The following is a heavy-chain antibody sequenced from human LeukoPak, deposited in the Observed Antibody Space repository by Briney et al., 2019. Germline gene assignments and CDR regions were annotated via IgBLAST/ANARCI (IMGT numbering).Heavy chain of an antibody. Sequence: QPGRSLRLSCTASGFTFGDYAMSWVRQAPGKGLEWVGFIRSKAYGGTTEYAASAKGRFTISRDDSKSIAYLQMNSLKTEDTAVYYCTREGVTHYFDYWGQGTLVTVSS. J-gene: IGHJ4*02. CDR3: TREGVTHYFDY. V-gene: IGHV3-49*04. D-gene: IGHD4-23*01. CDR1: GFTFGDYA. CDR2: IRSKAYGGTT.